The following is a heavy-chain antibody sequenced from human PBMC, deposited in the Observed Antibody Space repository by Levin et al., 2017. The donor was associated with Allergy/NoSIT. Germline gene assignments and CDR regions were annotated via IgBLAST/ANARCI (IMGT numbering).Heavy chain of an antibody. Sequence: GESLKISCAASGINVNTNYMIWFRPAPGKGLEWVSLIYGGGITYYADTVKGRFTISRDNSKNTLHLQMNSLRGEDTAVYYCAPEVSSGDLAAGYWGQGTLVTVSS. CDR2: IYGGGIT. CDR3: APEVSSGDLAAGY. CDR1: GINVNTNY. J-gene: IGHJ4*02. V-gene: IGHV3-53*01. D-gene: IGHD4-17*01.